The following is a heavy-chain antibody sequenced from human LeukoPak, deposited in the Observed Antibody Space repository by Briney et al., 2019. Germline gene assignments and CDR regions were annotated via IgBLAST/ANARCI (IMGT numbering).Heavy chain of an antibody. CDR2: ISGRGGST. Sequence: GGSLRLSCAASGFTFINYAMSWARQAPGKGLEWVSSISGRGGSTYYADTLWGRVTISRDNSKNTLYLQMNSLRAEDTAVYYCTKGTIWLPFDYWGQGTLVTVSS. J-gene: IGHJ4*02. D-gene: IGHD5-18*01. V-gene: IGHV3-23*01. CDR3: TKGTIWLPFDY. CDR1: GFTFINYA.